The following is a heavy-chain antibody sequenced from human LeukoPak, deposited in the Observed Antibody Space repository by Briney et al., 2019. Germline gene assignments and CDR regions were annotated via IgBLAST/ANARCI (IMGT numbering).Heavy chain of an antibody. CDR2: IYYSGST. CDR3: ARAVSAYYYYMDV. Sequence: SETLSLTCTVSGGSISSSSYYWGWIRQPPGKGLEWIGSIYYSGSTYYNPSLKSRVTISVDTSKNQFSLKLSSVTAADTAVYCCARAVSAYYYYMDVWGKGTTVTVSS. CDR1: GGSISSSSYY. V-gene: IGHV4-39*07. J-gene: IGHJ6*03.